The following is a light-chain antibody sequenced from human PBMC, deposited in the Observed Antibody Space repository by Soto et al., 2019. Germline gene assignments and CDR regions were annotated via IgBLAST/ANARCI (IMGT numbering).Light chain of an antibody. CDR1: QGVSSY. CDR3: RQGSNGLGT. J-gene: IGKJ2*02. CDR2: DAS. Sequence: EIVLTQSPATLSLSPGERATLSCRASQGVSSYLAWYQQKPGQAPRLLIYDASNRATGIPARFSGSGSGTDFTLTICSLGPEDFAVYYFRQGSNGLGTFGQGTKLEIK. V-gene: IGKV3-11*01.